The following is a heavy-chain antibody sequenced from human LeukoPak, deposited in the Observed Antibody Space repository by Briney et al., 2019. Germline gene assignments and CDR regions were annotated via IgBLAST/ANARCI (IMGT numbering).Heavy chain of an antibody. CDR3: VRRVRYFGQNDY. D-gene: IGHD3-9*01. Sequence: SETLSLTCTVSGASMSDYYWSWIRETPGKGLEWFGYIYYTGSTNYNPSLKSRVTMSVDTSKNQISLKLSSVTAADSAVYYCVRRVRYFGQNDYWGQGTLVTVSS. V-gene: IGHV4-59*08. J-gene: IGHJ4*02. CDR1: GASMSDYY. CDR2: IYYTGST.